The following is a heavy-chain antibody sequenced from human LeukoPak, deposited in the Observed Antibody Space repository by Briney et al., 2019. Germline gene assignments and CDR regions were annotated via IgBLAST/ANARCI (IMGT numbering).Heavy chain of an antibody. V-gene: IGHV1-2*02. CDR1: GYTFTGYY. D-gene: IGHD6-6*01. J-gene: IGHJ4*02. Sequence: ASVKVSCKASGYTFTGYYMHWVRQAPGQGPEWMGWINPNSGGTNYAQKFQGRVTMTRDTSISTAYMELSRLRSDDTAVYYCARSASSSSAGLDYWGQGTLVTVSS. CDR3: ARSASSSSAGLDY. CDR2: INPNSGGT.